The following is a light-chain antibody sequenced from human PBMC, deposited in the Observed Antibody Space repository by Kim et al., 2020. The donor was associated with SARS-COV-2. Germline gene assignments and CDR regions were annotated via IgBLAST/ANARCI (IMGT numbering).Light chain of an antibody. CDR2: EVS. CDR1: SSDVGSYNY. J-gene: IGLJ1*01. V-gene: IGLV2-8*01. CDR3: SSYAGSNNYV. Sequence: GQSVTSSCTGTSSDVGSYNYVSWYQQHPGKAPKLMIYEVSKRPSGVPDRFSGSKSGNTASLTVSGLQAEDEADYYCSSYAGSNNYVFGTGTKVTVL.